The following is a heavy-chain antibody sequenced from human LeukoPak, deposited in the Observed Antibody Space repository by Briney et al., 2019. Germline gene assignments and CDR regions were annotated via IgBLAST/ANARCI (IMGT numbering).Heavy chain of an antibody. CDR1: GGSISSGDYY. CDR2: IYYSGST. J-gene: IGHJ4*02. CDR3: AREGHYDSSGYFQFDY. Sequence: SETLSLTCTVSGGSISSGDYYWSWIRQPPGKGLEWIGYIYYSGSTYYNPSLKSRVTISVDTSKNQSSLKLSSVTAADTAVYYCAREGHYDSSGYFQFDYWGQGTLATVSS. V-gene: IGHV4-30-4*01. D-gene: IGHD3-22*01.